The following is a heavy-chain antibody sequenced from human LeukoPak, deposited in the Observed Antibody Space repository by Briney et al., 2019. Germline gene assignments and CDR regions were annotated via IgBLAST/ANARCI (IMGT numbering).Heavy chain of an antibody. CDR3: ARDTLSSPDY. J-gene: IGHJ4*02. CDR1: GFTFSSYW. V-gene: IGHV3-74*01. Sequence: GGSLRLSCAASGFTFSSYWMHWVRQAPGKGLVWVSRIKNDGSSTTYADSVKGRFTISRDNAKNTLYLQMNSLRAEDTAVYYCARDTLSSPDYWGKGTLVTVSS. CDR2: IKNDGSST. D-gene: IGHD6-19*01.